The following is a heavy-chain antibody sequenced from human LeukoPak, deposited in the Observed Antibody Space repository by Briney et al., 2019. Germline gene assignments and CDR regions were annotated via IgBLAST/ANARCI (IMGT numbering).Heavy chain of an antibody. CDR3: AREVGSSWYVDYYYGMDV. J-gene: IGHJ6*02. CDR2: ISYDGSNK. Sequence: PGRSLRLSCAASGFTFSSYAMHWVRQAPGKGLEWVAVISYDGSNKYYADSVKGRFTISRDNSKNTLYLQMNSLRAEDTAVYYCAREVGSSWYVDYYYGMDVWGQGTTVTVSS. CDR1: GFTFSSYA. D-gene: IGHD6-13*01. V-gene: IGHV3-30*04.